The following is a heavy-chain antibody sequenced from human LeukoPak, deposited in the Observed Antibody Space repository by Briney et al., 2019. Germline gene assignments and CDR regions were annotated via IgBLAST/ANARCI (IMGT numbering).Heavy chain of an antibody. CDR2: IYYSGST. V-gene: IGHV4-59*11. J-gene: IGHJ3*02. D-gene: IGHD4-23*01. CDR1: GGSISSHY. Sequence: SETLSLTCTVSGGSISSHYWSWIRQPPGKGLEWIGYIYYSGSTNYNPSLKSRVTISVDTPRNQFSLKLSSVTAADTAVYYCARDYLGGNPDAFDIWGQGTMVTVSS. CDR3: ARDYLGGNPDAFDI.